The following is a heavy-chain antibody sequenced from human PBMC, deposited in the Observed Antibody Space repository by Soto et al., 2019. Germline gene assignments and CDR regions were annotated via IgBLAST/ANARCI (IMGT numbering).Heavy chain of an antibody. CDR2: IIPIFGTA. CDR1: GGTISSYA. D-gene: IGHD3-10*01. V-gene: IGHV1-69*01. J-gene: IGHJ4*02. CDR3: ARDLEPSIGFDY. Sequence: QVQLVQSGAEVKKPGSSVKVSCKASGGTISSYAISWVRQAPGQGLEWMGGIIPIFGTANYAQKFQGRVTITADEATIKAYMELSSLRSEDTAVDYCARDLEPSIGFDYWGQGTLVTVSS.